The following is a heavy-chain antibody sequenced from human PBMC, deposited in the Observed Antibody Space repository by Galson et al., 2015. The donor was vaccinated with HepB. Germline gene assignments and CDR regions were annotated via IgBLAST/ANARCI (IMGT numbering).Heavy chain of an antibody. Sequence: SLRLSCAASGFSFSTYAMHWVRQTPGKGLEWVAIISSDGTNKYYADSVKGRFTISRDNSKNTLYLQLKSLRVEDTAIYYCARGRVVPDGMPAVFDSWGRGTLVTASA. V-gene: IGHV3-30*04. J-gene: IGHJ4*02. CDR1: GFSFSTYA. CDR3: ARGRVVPDGMPAVFDS. CDR2: ISSDGTNK. D-gene: IGHD2-2*01.